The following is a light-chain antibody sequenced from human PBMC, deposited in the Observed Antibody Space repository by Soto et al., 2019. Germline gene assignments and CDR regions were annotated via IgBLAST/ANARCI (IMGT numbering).Light chain of an antibody. CDR1: QSVSSSY. V-gene: IGKV3-20*01. J-gene: IGKJ4*01. CDR2: GAS. Sequence: ETVLTPSPATLSFSPGEKATLSCKASQSVSSSYLAWYQQRPGQAPRLLIYGASSRATGIPDRFSGSGSGTDFTLTISRLEPEDFAVYYCQQYGSSPPLTFGGGTKVDIK. CDR3: QQYGSSPPLT.